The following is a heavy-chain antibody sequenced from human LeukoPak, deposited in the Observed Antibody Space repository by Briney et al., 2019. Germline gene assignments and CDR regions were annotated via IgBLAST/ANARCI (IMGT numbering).Heavy chain of an antibody. CDR1: GYTFTGYY. CDR3: ARQDDYVDAFDI. D-gene: IGHD4/OR15-4a*01. J-gene: IGHJ3*02. CDR2: INPNSGGT. V-gene: IGHV1-2*02. Sequence: ASVKVSCKASGYTFTGYYMHWVRQAPGQGLECMGWINPNSGGTNYAQKFQGRVTMTRDTSISTAYMELSRLRSDDTAVYYCARQDDYVDAFDIWGQGTMVTVSS.